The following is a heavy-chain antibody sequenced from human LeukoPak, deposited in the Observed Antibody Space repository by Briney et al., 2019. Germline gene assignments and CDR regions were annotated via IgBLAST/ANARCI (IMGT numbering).Heavy chain of an antibody. J-gene: IGHJ4*02. D-gene: IGHD6-6*01. CDR2: INPNSGGT. V-gene: IGHV1-2*02. CDR3: ARDPSIAARPDDGY. Sequence: ASVKVSCKASGYTFTGYYMHWVRQAPGQGLEWMGWINPNSGGTNYAQKFQGRVTMTRVTSISTAYMELSRLRSDDTAVYYCARDPSIAARPDDGYWGQGTLVTVSS. CDR1: GYTFTGYY.